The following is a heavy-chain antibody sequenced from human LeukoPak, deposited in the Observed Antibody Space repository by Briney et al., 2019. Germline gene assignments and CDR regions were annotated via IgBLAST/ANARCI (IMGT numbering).Heavy chain of an antibody. J-gene: IGHJ4*02. Sequence: PSETLSLTCTVSGGSISSYYWSWIRQPPGKELEWIGYIYYSGSTNYNPSLKSRVTISVDTSKNQFSLKLSSVTAADTAVYYCARGRYSYGLRATFDYWGQGTLVTVSS. V-gene: IGHV4-59*01. D-gene: IGHD5-18*01. CDR2: IYYSGST. CDR1: GGSISSYY. CDR3: ARGRYSYGLRATFDY.